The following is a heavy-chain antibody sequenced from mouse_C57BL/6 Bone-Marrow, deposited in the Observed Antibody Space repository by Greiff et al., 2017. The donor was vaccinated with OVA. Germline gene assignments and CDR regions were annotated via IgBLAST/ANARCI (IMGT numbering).Heavy chain of an antibody. J-gene: IGHJ4*01. V-gene: IGHV5-6*01. CDR2: ISSGGSYT. Sequence: EVKLVESGGDLVKPGGSLKLSCAASGFTFSSYGMSWVRQTPDKRLEWVATISSGGSYTYYPDSVKGRFTISRDNAKNTLYLQMSSLKSEDTAMYYCAQTAQATGIYYAMDYWGQGTSVTVSS. D-gene: IGHD3-2*02. CDR3: AQTAQATGIYYAMDY. CDR1: GFTFSSYG.